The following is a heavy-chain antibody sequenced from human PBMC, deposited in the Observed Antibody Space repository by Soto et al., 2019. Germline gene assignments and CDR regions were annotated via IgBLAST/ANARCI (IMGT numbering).Heavy chain of an antibody. J-gene: IGHJ4*02. D-gene: IGHD3-16*01. CDR1: GYSFTSNW. V-gene: IGHV5-51*01. CDR3: ARHQRDDASRKIDC. Sequence: LKISCQGSGYSFTSNWIGWVRQMPGKGLEWMGIINPADSDIKYSPSFQGQVTISADKSIGTAYLQWSSLKASDTAMYYCARHQRDDASRKIDCWGQGTLVTVSS. CDR2: INPADSDI.